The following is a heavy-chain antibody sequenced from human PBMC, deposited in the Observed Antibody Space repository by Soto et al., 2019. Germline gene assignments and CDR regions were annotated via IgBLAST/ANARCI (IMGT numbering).Heavy chain of an antibody. CDR1: GSTFSTYG. CDR2: ISYDGSTK. J-gene: IGHJ4*02. D-gene: IGHD3-16*01. Sequence: GGSLRLSCAASGSTFSTYGMHWVRQAPGKGLEWVAVISYDGSTKYYADSVKGRFTISRDNSKNALYLQMNSLRAEDTAVYYCAKDWGTTPIHYFDYWGQGTLVTVSS. V-gene: IGHV3-30*18. CDR3: AKDWGTTPIHYFDY.